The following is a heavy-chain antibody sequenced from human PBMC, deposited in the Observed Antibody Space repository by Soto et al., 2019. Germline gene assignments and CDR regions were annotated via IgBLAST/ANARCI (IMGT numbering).Heavy chain of an antibody. Sequence: SCPTLVNPTQTLTLTCTFSGFSLSASGVGVGWFRQPPGKALEWLALIYWDDDKRYSPSLKSRLTITKDTSKNQVVLTMTNMDPVDTATYYCARHLSTNIDYGMDVWGQGTPVTVSS. CDR1: GFSLSASGVG. J-gene: IGHJ6*02. CDR3: ARHLSTNIDYGMDV. V-gene: IGHV2-5*02. D-gene: IGHD3-3*02. CDR2: IYWDDDK.